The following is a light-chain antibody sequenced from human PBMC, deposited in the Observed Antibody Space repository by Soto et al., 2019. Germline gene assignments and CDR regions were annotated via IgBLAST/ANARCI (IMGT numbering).Light chain of an antibody. Sequence: DIPMTQSPSSLSASVGDRVTITCRASESISRHLNWYQQKPGKAPNLLIYAASSLQNGVPSRFSGSGSGTDFTLTISNLQPEDFATYYCQQSYSTLSITFGQGTRLEIK. V-gene: IGKV1-39*01. CDR2: AAS. CDR3: QQSYSTLSIT. CDR1: ESISRH. J-gene: IGKJ5*01.